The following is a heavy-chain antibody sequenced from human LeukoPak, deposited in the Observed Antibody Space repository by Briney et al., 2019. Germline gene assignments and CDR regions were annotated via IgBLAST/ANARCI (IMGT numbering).Heavy chain of an antibody. D-gene: IGHD3-22*01. V-gene: IGHV3-7*01. J-gene: IGHJ3*02. Sequence: GGSLRLSCAASGLTFRSHWMSWVRQAPGKGLEWVANIKEDGSEKYYVDSVKGRFIISRDNAENSLSLQMNSLRAEDTAVHYCASLFDSSGHQWAFGMWGRGTMVTVSS. CDR2: IKEDGSEK. CDR1: GLTFRSHW. CDR3: ASLFDSSGHQWAFGM.